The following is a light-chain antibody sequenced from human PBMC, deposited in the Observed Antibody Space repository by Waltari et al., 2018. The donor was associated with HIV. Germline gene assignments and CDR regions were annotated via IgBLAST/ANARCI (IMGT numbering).Light chain of an antibody. CDR2: RND. CDR3: ATWDDSLSGWV. J-gene: IGLJ3*02. Sequence: QSVLTQPPSASGTPGQRVTISCSGSTSNIGNNFIYWYHQFPGTATKLLIYRNDQRPSAVPDRFSGSKSGTSASLAISRLRAEDEADYYCATWDDSLSGWVFSGGTKLTVL. V-gene: IGLV1-47*01. CDR1: TSNIGNNF.